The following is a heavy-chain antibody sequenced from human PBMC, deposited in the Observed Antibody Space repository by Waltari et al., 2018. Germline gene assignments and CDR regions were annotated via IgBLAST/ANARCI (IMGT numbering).Heavy chain of an antibody. D-gene: IGHD3-16*01. V-gene: IGHV1-24*01. CDR3: ATGGAPPEGAFDI. J-gene: IGHJ3*02. Sequence: QVQLVQSGAEVKQPGASVTVSCKVSGYTLTDLSIHWVRQAPGKGLEWMGGFDPEDADTIYAQKFQGRVTMTEDTSTDTAYMELSSLRSEDTAVYYCATGGAPPEGAFDIWGQGTMVTVSS. CDR2: FDPEDADT. CDR1: GYTLTDLS.